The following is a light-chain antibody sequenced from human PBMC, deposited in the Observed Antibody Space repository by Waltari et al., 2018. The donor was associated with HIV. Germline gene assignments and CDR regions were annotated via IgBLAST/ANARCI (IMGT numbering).Light chain of an antibody. J-gene: IGLJ1*01. CDR2: STS. Sequence: QTVVTQEPSLTVSPGGTLTITCASSTAAVTSGNSPTWFQQKPGQAPRGLIYSTSNKTSWTPARFSGSLLGGKAALTLSGVQPEDEAEYYCLLYYGGAQRYVFGTGTKVTVL. V-gene: IGLV7-43*01. CDR3: LLYYGGAQRYV. CDR1: TAAVTSGNS.